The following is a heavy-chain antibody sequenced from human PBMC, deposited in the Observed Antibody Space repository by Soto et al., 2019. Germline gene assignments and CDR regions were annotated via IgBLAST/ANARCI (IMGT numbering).Heavy chain of an antibody. CDR2: ISGSGGST. CDR1: GFTFSSYA. CDR3: AKMRRELTSVDY. J-gene: IGHJ4*02. Sequence: EVQLLESGGGLVQPGGSLRLSCAASGFTFSSYAMSWVRQAPGKGVEWVSAISGSGGSTYYADSVKGRFTISRDNSKNTLYLQMNSLRAEDTAVYYCAKMRRELTSVDYWGQGTLVTVSS. V-gene: IGHV3-23*01. D-gene: IGHD1-26*01.